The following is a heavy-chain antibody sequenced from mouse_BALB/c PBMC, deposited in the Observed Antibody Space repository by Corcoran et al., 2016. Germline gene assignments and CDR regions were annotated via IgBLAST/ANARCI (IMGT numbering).Heavy chain of an antibody. Sequence: EVQLQQSGAELVRPGALVKLSCKASGFNIKDYYMHWVKQRPEQGLGWIGWIDPENGNTIYDPKFQGKASITADTSSNTAYLQLSSLTSEDTAVYYCARRGGQLGLRSFDYWGQGTTLTVSS. D-gene: IGHD3-2*01. CDR2: IDPENGNT. CDR1: GFNIKDYY. J-gene: IGHJ2*01. CDR3: ARRGGQLGLRSFDY. V-gene: IGHV14-1*02.